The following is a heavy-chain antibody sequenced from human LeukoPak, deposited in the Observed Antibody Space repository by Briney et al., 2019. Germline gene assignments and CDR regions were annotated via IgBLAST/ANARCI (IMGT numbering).Heavy chain of an antibody. J-gene: IGHJ4*02. CDR3: GANLGY. Sequence: PGGSLRLSCAASGFTFSNYWIHWVRQAPGKGLVWVSRINTDGSTTTYADSVKGRFSISRDNSKNTLYLQMNSLRAEDTAVYYCGANLGYWGQGTLVTVSS. D-gene: IGHD1-14*01. V-gene: IGHV3-74*01. CDR1: GFTFSNYW. CDR2: INTDGSTT.